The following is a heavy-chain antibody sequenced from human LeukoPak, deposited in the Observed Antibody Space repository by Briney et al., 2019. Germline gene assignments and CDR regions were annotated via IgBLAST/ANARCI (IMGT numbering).Heavy chain of an antibody. Sequence: GGSLRLSCAASGFTFSSYSMNWVRQAPGKGLEWVSSISSSSSYIYYADSVKGRLTISRDNAKNSLYLQMNSLRAEDTAVYYCARGHSGSYYAVSDYWGQGTLVTVSS. V-gene: IGHV3-21*01. CDR2: ISSSSSYI. CDR3: ARGHSGSYYAVSDY. D-gene: IGHD1-26*01. J-gene: IGHJ4*02. CDR1: GFTFSSYS.